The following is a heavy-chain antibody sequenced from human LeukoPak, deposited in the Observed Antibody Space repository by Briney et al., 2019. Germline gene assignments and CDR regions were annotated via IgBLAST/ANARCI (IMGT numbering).Heavy chain of an antibody. CDR1: GFTFSSYG. D-gene: IGHD3-16*01. V-gene: IGHV3-33*01. Sequence: GGSLRLSCAASGFTFSSYGMHWVRQAPGMGLEWVAVIWYDGSNKYYADSVKGRFTISRDNSKNTLYLQMNSLRAEDTAVYYCARDPRDQITGGNWYFDLWGRGTLVTVSP. J-gene: IGHJ2*01. CDR3: ARDPRDQITGGNWYFDL. CDR2: IWYDGSNK.